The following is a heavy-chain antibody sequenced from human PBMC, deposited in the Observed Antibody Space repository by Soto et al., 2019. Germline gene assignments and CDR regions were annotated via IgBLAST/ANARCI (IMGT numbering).Heavy chain of an antibody. CDR2: ISWNSGSI. CDR3: AKDWSNWNDGSSYFDY. CDR1: GFTFDDYA. J-gene: IGHJ4*02. Sequence: GGSLRLSCAASGFTFDDYAMHWVRQAPGKGLEWVSGISWNSGSIGYADSVKGRFTISRDNAKNSLYLQMNSLRAEDTALYYCAKDWSNWNDGSSYFDYWGQGTLVTVSS. V-gene: IGHV3-9*01. D-gene: IGHD1-20*01.